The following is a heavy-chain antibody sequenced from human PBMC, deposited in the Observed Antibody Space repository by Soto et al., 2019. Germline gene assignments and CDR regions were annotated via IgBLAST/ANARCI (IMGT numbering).Heavy chain of an antibody. Sequence: GGSLRLSCAASGFTFSDYYMSWIRQAPGKGLEWVSYISSSSSYTSYADSVKGRFTISRDNAKNSLYLQMNSLRAEDTAVYYCARDGVTTPGPFDYWGQGTLVTVSS. CDR3: ARDGVTTPGPFDY. J-gene: IGHJ4*02. V-gene: IGHV3-11*06. D-gene: IGHD3-22*01. CDR1: GFTFSDYY. CDR2: ISSSSSYT.